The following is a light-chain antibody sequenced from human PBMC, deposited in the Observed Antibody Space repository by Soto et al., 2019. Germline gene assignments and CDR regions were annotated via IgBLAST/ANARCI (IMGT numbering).Light chain of an antibody. CDR2: RNN. J-gene: IGLJ1*01. V-gene: IGLV1-47*01. Sequence: QSVLTQPPSASGTPGQRVTISCSGSSSNIGSNYVYWYQQLPGTAPKLLIYRNNQRPSGVPDRFSGSKSGNTASLTISGLQAEDETDYYCFSYTSSGTYVFGTGTKVTVL. CDR1: SSNIGSNY. CDR3: FSYTSSGTYV.